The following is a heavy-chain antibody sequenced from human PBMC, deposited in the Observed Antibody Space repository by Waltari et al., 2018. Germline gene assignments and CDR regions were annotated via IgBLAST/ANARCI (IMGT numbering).Heavy chain of an antibody. CDR3: ARHRSIVATPFDY. D-gene: IGHD5-12*01. CDR2: IYHSGST. V-gene: IGHV4-38-2*01. CDR1: GYSISSGYY. Sequence: QVQLQESGPGLVKPSETLSLTCAVSGYSISSGYYWGWIRQPPGKGLEWIGSIYHSGSTYYSPSLKSRVTISVDTSKNQFSLKLSSVTAADTAVYYCARHRSIVATPFDYWGQGTLVTVSS. J-gene: IGHJ4*02.